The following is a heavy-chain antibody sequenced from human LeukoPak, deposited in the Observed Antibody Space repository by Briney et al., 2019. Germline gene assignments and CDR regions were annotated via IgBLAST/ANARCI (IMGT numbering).Heavy chain of an antibody. J-gene: IGHJ4*02. V-gene: IGHV3-64D*06. Sequence: GGSLRLSCLVSGFTFSTYVMHWVRQAPGKGLEYVSAISSNGDNTYYADSVKGRFTISRDNSKNTLYLQMSSLRADDTAVYYCVRGTGYWGQGTLVTVSS. CDR1: GFTFSTYV. CDR2: ISSNGDNT. CDR3: VRGTGY.